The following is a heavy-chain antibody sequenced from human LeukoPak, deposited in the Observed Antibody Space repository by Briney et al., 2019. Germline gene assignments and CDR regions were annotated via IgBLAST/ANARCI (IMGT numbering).Heavy chain of an antibody. D-gene: IGHD5-24*01. Sequence: GSLRLSCAASGFTFSNFGMHWVRQAPGKGLEWVSFIQYDGSDKYSADSVKGRFTISRDNSKDTLYLQMNSLRTEDTAVYYCAKARYGSLFDYWGQGTLVTVSS. CDR3: AKARYGSLFDY. V-gene: IGHV3-30*02. CDR2: IQYDGSDK. CDR1: GFTFSNFG. J-gene: IGHJ4*02.